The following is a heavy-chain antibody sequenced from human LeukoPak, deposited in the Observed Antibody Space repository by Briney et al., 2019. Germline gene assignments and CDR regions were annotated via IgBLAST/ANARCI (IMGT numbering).Heavy chain of an antibody. V-gene: IGHV1-2*06. CDR1: GYTFTGYY. J-gene: IGHJ4*02. D-gene: IGHD3-3*01. CDR2: INPNSGGT. CDR3: ARDCNDFWSGYEGY. Sequence: ASVQVSCKASGYTFTGYYMHWVRQAPGQGLEWMGRINPNSGGTNYAQKFQGRVTMTRDTSISTAYMELSRLRSDDTAVYYCARDCNDFWSGYEGYWGQGTLVTVSS.